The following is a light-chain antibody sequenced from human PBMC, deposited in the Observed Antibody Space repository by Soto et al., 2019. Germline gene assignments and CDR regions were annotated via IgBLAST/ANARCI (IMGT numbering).Light chain of an antibody. V-gene: IGKV1-12*01. CDR1: PGISSC. Sequence: DIQMTQSPSSVSASVGDRVTITCRASPGISSCLAWYQQKPGKATKLLIYGASRLQSGVPSWFSGSGSRTDLSLTITRLQPEDCATYYFQQANDFHRALTFGGGTKVEIK. CDR2: GAS. J-gene: IGKJ4*01. CDR3: QQANDFHRALT.